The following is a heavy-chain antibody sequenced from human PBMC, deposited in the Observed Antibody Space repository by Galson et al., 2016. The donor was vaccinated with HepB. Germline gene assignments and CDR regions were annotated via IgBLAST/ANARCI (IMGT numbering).Heavy chain of an antibody. Sequence: SLRLSCAASGISFDSHGMHWVRQAPGKGLEWVAVVWADGGNKYYADFVQDRFTISRDNSKNTVDLQMNTLRAEDTAVYYCVRFSGRYNGDFDYWGQGTLVTVSS. CDR1: GISFDSHG. D-gene: IGHD1-26*01. V-gene: IGHV3-33*01. J-gene: IGHJ4*02. CDR3: VRFSGRYNGDFDY. CDR2: VWADGGNK.